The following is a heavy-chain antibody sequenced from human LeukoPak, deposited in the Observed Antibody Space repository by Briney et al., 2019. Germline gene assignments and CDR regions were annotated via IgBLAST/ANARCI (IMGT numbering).Heavy chain of an antibody. J-gene: IGHJ4*02. CDR2: ISSSSSYI. V-gene: IGHV3-21*04. CDR1: GFTFSSYS. D-gene: IGHD5-18*01. CDR3: AKERGYSYGFDY. Sequence: GGSLRLSCAASGFTFSSYSMNWVRQAPGTGLEWVSFISSSSSYIYYADSVKGRFTISRDNSKNTLYLQMNSLRAEDTAVYYCAKERGYSYGFDYWGQGTLVTVSS.